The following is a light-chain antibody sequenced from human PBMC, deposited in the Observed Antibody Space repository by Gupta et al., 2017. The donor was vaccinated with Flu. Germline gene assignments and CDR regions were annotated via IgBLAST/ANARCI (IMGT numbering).Light chain of an antibody. CDR1: QSLLHNDGYHC. Sequence: DIVITQSPLSLPVTPREPASISCRSSQSLLHNDGYHCLDWYLQKPGQSPQLLIYLGSNRASGVPDRFSGSGSGTDFTLKISRVEADDVGVYYCKQTLQTPFTFGHGTKVDIK. CDR2: LGS. CDR3: KQTLQTPFT. V-gene: IGKV2-28*01. J-gene: IGKJ3*01.